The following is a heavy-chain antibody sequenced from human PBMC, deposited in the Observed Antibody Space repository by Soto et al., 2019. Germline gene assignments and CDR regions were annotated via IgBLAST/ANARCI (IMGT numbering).Heavy chain of an antibody. CDR1: GFTFSDYA. V-gene: IGHV3-23*01. J-gene: IGHJ3*02. Sequence: EVLLLESGGGLVQPGGSLRLSCAASGFTFSDYARSWVRQAPGKGLEWVSVIGGDGGATYYADSVKGQLTVSRDNSKNTLYLQMDSLRAEDTAVYYCAKYSVSYNRIYDPFDIWGQGTMLNVSS. D-gene: IGHD1-1*01. CDR2: IGGDGGAT. CDR3: AKYSVSYNRIYDPFDI.